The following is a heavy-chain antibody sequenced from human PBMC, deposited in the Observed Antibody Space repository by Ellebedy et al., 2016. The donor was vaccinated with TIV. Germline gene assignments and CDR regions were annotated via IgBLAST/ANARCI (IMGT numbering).Heavy chain of an antibody. D-gene: IGHD2-15*01. CDR2: IKQDGSEK. J-gene: IGHJ4*02. V-gene: IGHV3-7*01. CDR3: VRDKMVDATTGSKFDY. CDR1: GFMFNNYW. Sequence: GGSLRLSXAASGFMFNNYWMSWVRQAQGKGLEWVATIKQDGSEKYYVASVTGRFTISRDNAKKSLYLQMNSLRAEGTDTAVYYCVRDKMVDATTGSKFDYWGQGTLVTVSS.